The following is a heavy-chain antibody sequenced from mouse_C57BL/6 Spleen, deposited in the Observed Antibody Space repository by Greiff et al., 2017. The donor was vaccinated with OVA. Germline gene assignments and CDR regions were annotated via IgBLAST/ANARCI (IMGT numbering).Heavy chain of an antibody. CDR1: GYTFTDYY. J-gene: IGHJ2*01. CDR2: INPNNGGT. Sequence: LVKPGASVKISCKASGYTFTDYYMNWVKQSHGKSLEWIGDINPNNGGTSYNQKFKGKATLTVDKSSSTAYMELRSLTSEDSAVYYCAGDAYYFDYWGQGTTLTVSS. V-gene: IGHV1-26*01. CDR3: AGDAYYFDY.